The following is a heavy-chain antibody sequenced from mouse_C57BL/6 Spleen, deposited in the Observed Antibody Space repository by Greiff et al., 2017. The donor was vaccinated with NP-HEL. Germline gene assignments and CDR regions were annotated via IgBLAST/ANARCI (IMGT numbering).Heavy chain of an antibody. CDR3: VRQKKSPLVDY. CDR1: GFSFNTYA. J-gene: IGHJ4*01. V-gene: IGHV10-1*01. Sequence: EVKLVESGGGLVQPKGSLKLSCAASGFSFNTYAMNWVRQAPGKGVEWVARIRSKSNNYATYYADSVKDRFTISRDDSESMLYLQMNNLKTEDTAMYYCVRQKKSPLVDYWGQGTSVTVSS. CDR2: IRSKSNNYAT.